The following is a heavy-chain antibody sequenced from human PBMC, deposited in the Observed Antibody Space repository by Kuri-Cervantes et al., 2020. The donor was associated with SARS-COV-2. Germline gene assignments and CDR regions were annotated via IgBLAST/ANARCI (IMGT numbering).Heavy chain of an antibody. CDR1: GFNFSSYE. CDR2: ISSSGSTI. V-gene: IGHV3-48*03. D-gene: IGHD2-15*01. CDR3: ARDGGKGHGPGLYYWYFNL. Sequence: LSLTCVASGFNFSSYEMNWVRQAPGRGLEWVSYISSSGSTIYYADSVKGRFTISRDNAKNSLYLQMSSLRVEDTAVYYCARDGGKGHGPGLYYWYFNLWGRGTLVTVSS. J-gene: IGHJ2*01.